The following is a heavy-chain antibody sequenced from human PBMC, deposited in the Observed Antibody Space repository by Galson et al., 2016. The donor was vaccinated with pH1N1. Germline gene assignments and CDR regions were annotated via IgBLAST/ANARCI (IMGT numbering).Heavy chain of an antibody. CDR3: ARRETIVWVDY. D-gene: IGHD2-21*01. J-gene: IGHJ4*02. V-gene: IGHV5-51*03. CDR2: IYPGDSDI. Sequence: QSGAEVKKPGESLKISCKGSGYSFSSYWIGWVRQLPGKGLEWMGIIYPGDSDIKYSPSLQGPATFSVDKSISTAYLQWSSLKASATAMYYCARRETIVWVDYWGQGTLVTVSS. CDR1: GYSFSSYW.